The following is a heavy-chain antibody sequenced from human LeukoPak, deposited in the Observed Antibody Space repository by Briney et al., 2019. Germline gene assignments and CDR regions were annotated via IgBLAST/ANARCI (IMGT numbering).Heavy chain of an antibody. V-gene: IGHV3-21*01. CDR3: ASYCSGGSCYYSWAFDI. D-gene: IGHD2-15*01. Sequence: GGSLRLSCAASGFTFSSYSMNWVRQAPGKGLEWVSSISRSSSYIYYADTVKGRFTISRDNAKNSLYLQINSLRAEDTAVYYCASYCSGGSCYYSWAFDIWGQGTMVTVSS. CDR1: GFTFSSYS. CDR2: ISRSSSYI. J-gene: IGHJ3*02.